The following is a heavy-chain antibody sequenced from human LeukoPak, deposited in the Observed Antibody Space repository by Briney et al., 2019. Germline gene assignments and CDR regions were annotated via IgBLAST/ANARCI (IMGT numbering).Heavy chain of an antibody. J-gene: IGHJ3*02. CDR1: GYTFTDYY. Sequence: ASVKVSCKASGYTFTDYYIHWVRQAPGQGLEWMGRISPNSGGTSYAQKFQGRVTTTRDTSIATAYMELSSLRSDDTAVYYCARGPVGVTNAFHIWGQGTLVTVSS. CDR2: ISPNSGGT. D-gene: IGHD2-15*01. V-gene: IGHV1-2*06. CDR3: ARGPVGVTNAFHI.